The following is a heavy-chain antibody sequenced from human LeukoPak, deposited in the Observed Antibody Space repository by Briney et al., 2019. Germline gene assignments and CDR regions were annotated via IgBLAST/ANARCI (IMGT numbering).Heavy chain of an antibody. CDR1: GFTFSSYA. D-gene: IGHD6-19*01. V-gene: IGHV3-30*04. CDR2: ISYDGSNK. J-gene: IGHJ4*02. CDR3: ARVGTGYSSGCLDY. Sequence: GGFLRLSCAASGFTFSSYAMHWVRQAPGKGLEWVAVISYDGSNKYYADSVKGRFTISRDNSKNKLYLQMNSLRAEDTAVYYRARVGTGYSSGCLDYWGQGTLVTVSS.